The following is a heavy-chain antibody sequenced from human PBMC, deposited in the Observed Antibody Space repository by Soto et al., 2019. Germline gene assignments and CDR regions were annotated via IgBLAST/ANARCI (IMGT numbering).Heavy chain of an antibody. D-gene: IGHD5-12*01. J-gene: IGHJ4*02. CDR2: IYYSGST. CDR3: ARVAVATIDY. CDR1: GCSISSGGYY. V-gene: IGHV4-31*03. Sequence: TSETLSLTCSFSGCSISSGGYYWNWIRQHPGKGLEWIGSIYYSGSTYYNPSLKSRVTISVDTSKYQFSLKLSSVTAADTAVYYCARVAVATIDYWGQGTLVTVSS.